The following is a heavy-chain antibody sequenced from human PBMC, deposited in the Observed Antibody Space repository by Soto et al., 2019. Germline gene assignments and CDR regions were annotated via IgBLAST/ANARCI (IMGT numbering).Heavy chain of an antibody. CDR3: AKDDRLYDSSGRQGMDV. D-gene: IGHD3-22*01. CDR1: GFTSSNHV. J-gene: IGHJ6*02. V-gene: IGHV3-30*18. CDR2: ISYHESNK. Sequence: GGARRRSCSASGFTSSNHVMHWVRQAPGKGLEWVAVISYHESNKYYADSVKGRFTISRDNSKNTLYLQMNSLRAEDTAVYYCAKDDRLYDSSGRQGMDVWGQGTTVTVSS.